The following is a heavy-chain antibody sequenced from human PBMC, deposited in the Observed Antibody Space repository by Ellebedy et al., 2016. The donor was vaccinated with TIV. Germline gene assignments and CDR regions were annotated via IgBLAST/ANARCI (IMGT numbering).Heavy chain of an antibody. CDR2: IYRGGDT. D-gene: IGHD6-25*01. J-gene: IGHJ4*02. Sequence: GESLKISCAVSGFSVSSKYMSWVRQAPGKGLEWVSVIYRGGDTYYADSVKGRFTISRDNSKNTLYLQMDGLRADDTAVYYCAVCRSGNIFECWGRGTLVAVSS. CDR1: GFSVSSKY. CDR3: AVCRSGNIFEC. V-gene: IGHV3-53*01.